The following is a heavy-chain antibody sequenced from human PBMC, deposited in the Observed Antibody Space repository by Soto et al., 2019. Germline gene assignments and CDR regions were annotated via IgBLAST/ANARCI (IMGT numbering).Heavy chain of an antibody. D-gene: IGHD6-13*01. CDR1: GFTFSSYG. CDR2: IWYDGSSK. J-gene: IGHJ3*02. CDR3: ARAITGIAAAGRVSAFDI. Sequence: GGSLRLSCAASGFTFSSYGMHWVRQAPGKGLEWVAVIWYDGSSKYYADSVKGRFTISRDNSKNTLYLQMNSLRAEDTAVDYCARAITGIAAAGRVSAFDIWGQGTMVTVSS. V-gene: IGHV3-33*01.